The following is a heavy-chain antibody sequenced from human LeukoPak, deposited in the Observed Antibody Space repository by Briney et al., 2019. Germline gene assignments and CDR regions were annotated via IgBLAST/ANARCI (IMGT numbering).Heavy chain of an antibody. CDR3: ARSSRGLGYDFPFDY. J-gene: IGHJ4*02. CDR1: GYSISSGYY. CDR2: IYHSGST. V-gene: IGHV4-38-2*02. D-gene: IGHD3-3*01. Sequence: SETLSLTCTVSGYSISSGYYWGWIRQPPGKGLEWIGSIYHSGSTYYNPSLKCRVTISVDTSKNQFSLKLSSVTAADTAVYYCARSSRGLGYDFPFDYWGQGALVTVSS.